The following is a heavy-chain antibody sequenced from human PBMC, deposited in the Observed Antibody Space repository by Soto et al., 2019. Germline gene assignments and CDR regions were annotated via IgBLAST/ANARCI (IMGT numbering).Heavy chain of an antibody. CDR1: GFTFTSYG. J-gene: IGHJ4*02. CDR2: ISYDGSNK. CDR3: ARVRSGSYYWPTLY. D-gene: IGHD1-26*01. Sequence: GGSLRFSCAASGFTFTSYGMHWVRQAPGKGLEWVAVISYDGSNKYYADSVKGRFTISRDNAKNTLYLQMNSLRAEDTAVYYCARVRSGSYYWPTLYWGQGTLVTVSS. V-gene: IGHV3-33*05.